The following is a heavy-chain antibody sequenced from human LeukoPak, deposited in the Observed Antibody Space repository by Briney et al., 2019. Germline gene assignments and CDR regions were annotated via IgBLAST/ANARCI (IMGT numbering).Heavy chain of an antibody. CDR2: ISTYRGIT. Sequence: ASIKVSCKASGYTFTNYGFSWVRQAPGQGLEWMGWISTYRGITNYAQQLQGRVTMTSDTSTSTVYMELRSLRSDDTAVYYCARGYCRSTSCHEPPLYGMDVWGQGTTVTVS. V-gene: IGHV1-18*04. D-gene: IGHD2-2*01. J-gene: IGHJ6*02. CDR3: ARGYCRSTSCHEPPLYGMDV. CDR1: GYTFTNYG.